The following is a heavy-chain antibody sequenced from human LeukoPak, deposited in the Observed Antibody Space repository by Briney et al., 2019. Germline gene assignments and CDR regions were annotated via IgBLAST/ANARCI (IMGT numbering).Heavy chain of an antibody. CDR2: IYTSGST. Sequence: SETLSLTCTVSGGSISSYYWSWIRQPAGKGLEWIGRIYTSGSTNYNPSLKSRVTISVDTSKNQFSLKLSSVTAADTAVYYCARVPRIVLKDYYYMDVWGKGTTVTVSS. J-gene: IGHJ6*03. V-gene: IGHV4-4*07. CDR1: GGSISSYY. D-gene: IGHD2-8*01. CDR3: ARVPRIVLKDYYYMDV.